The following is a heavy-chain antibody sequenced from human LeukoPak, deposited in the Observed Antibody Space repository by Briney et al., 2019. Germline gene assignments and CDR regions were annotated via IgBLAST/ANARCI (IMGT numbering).Heavy chain of an antibody. V-gene: IGHV3-48*03. CDR2: ISSSGSTI. J-gene: IGHJ4*02. CDR1: GFSFSSYE. Sequence: GGSLRLSCAASGFSFSSYEMSWVRQAPGKGLEWVSYISSSGSTIHYADSVNGRFAISRDNTENSLYLQMNSLRAEDTAVYYCVRPIGCSGSGSYYGYWGQGTLVTVSS. D-gene: IGHD3-10*01. CDR3: VRPIGCSGSGSYYGY.